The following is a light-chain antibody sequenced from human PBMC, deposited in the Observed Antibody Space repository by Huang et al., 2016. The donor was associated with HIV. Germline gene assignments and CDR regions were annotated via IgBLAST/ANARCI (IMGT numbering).Light chain of an antibody. CDR2: AAS. CDR3: QQANSIPPSWT. J-gene: IGKJ1*01. V-gene: IGKV1-12*01. CDR1: QGISSW. Sequence: DIQMTQSPSSVSASVGDRVTIPCRPTQGISSWVAWYQQKPGKAPVLLIYAASRLESGVPSRFSGSASGTNFTLTISSLQHEDFATYYCQQANSIPPSWTFGQGTRVEIK.